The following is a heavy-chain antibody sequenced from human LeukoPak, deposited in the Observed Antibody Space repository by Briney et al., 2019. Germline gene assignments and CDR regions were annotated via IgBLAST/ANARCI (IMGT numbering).Heavy chain of an antibody. CDR2: ISYDGSNK. Sequence: GGSLRLSFAASGFPFSSYGMHWVRQAPGEGLEWVAVISYDGSNKFYTESVKGRFSISRDNSKNTLYLQMNSLRAEDTAVYYCARVVEKLDPGAIDYWGQGTLVTVSS. V-gene: IGHV3-30*03. CDR3: ARVVEKLDPGAIDY. D-gene: IGHD4/OR15-4a*01. CDR1: GFPFSSYG. J-gene: IGHJ4*02.